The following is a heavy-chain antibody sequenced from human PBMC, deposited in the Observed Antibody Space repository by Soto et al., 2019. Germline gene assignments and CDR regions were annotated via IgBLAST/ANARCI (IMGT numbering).Heavy chain of an antibody. CDR2: ISAHNGNR. CDR1: GYTFTNYG. D-gene: IGHD2-8*01. CDR3: ARPNTPPDHFDI. J-gene: IGHJ3*02. Sequence: QVQLVQSGAEVRKPGASVKVSCKASGYTFTNYGISWVRQAPGQGLEWMGWISAHNGNRDYAPKLQGRVTMTTDTSTSTAYMELRSLRSDDTAFYYCARPNTPPDHFDIWGQGTLVTVSS. V-gene: IGHV1-18*01.